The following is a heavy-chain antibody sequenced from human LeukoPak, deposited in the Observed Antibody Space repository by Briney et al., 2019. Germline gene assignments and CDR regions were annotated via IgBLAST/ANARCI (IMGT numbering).Heavy chain of an antibody. V-gene: IGHV1-18*04. CDR3: ARVLDNYDTVYYFDY. Sequence: ASVKVSCKASGYTFTGYYMHWVRQAPGQGLEWMGWISAYNGNTNYAQKLQGRVTMTTDTSTSTAYMELRSLRSDDTAVYYCARVLDNYDTVYYFDYWGQGTLVTVSS. D-gene: IGHD3-22*01. CDR1: GYTFTGYY. CDR2: ISAYNGNT. J-gene: IGHJ4*02.